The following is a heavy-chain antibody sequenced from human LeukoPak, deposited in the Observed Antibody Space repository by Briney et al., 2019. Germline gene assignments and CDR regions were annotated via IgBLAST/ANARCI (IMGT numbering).Heavy chain of an antibody. CDR2: INHSGST. CDR3: ARGRGDQADWFYP. V-gene: IGHV4-34*01. CDR1: GGSFSGYY. Sequence: SETLSLTCAVYGGSFSGYYWSWIRQPPGKGLEWIGEINHSGSTNYNPSLKSRVTISVDTSKNQFSLKLSAGTAADTAVYYCARGRGDQADWFYPWGQGNLVTVSS. D-gene: IGHD3-16*01. J-gene: IGHJ5*02.